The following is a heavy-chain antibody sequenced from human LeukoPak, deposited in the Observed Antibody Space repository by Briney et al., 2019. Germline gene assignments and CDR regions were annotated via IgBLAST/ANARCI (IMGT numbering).Heavy chain of an antibody. CDR2: IYYSGST. J-gene: IGHJ4*02. CDR1: GGSISSGGYY. D-gene: IGHD4-23*01. Sequence: SQTLSLTCTVSGGSISSGGYYWSWIRQHPGKGLEWIGYIYYSGSTYYNPSLKSRVTISVDTSMNQFSLKLSSVTAADTAVYYCARDFAVYGGNSGWGYYFDYWGQGTLVTVSS. CDR3: ARDFAVYGGNSGWGYYFDY. V-gene: IGHV4-31*03.